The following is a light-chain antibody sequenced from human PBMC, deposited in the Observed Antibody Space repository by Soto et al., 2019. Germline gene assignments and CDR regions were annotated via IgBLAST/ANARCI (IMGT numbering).Light chain of an antibody. Sequence: EIVITQSPATLSVSPGERATLSCRASRSVSSNLAWYQQKPGQAPRLLIYGASTRATGIPARFSGSGSGTEFTLTISSLQSEDFAVYYCQQRSNLPLTFGQGTRLEIK. CDR1: RSVSSN. CDR2: GAS. J-gene: IGKJ5*01. V-gene: IGKV3-15*01. CDR3: QQRSNLPLT.